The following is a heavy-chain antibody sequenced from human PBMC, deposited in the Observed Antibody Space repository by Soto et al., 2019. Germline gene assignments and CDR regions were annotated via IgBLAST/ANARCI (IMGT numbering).Heavy chain of an antibody. CDR1: AYSFPSYD. CDR3: GRALRLGRIAKERGRYRMDV. D-gene: IGHD6-13*01. J-gene: IGHJ6*02. CDR2: MNPNSGNT. Sequence: ASVKGSCKASAYSFPSYDINWVRQATGQGLEWMGWMNPNSGNTGYAQKFQGRVTMTRNTSISTAYMELSSLRSEDTAVYYCGRALRLGRIAKERGRYRMDVWGQGTTVIVSS. V-gene: IGHV1-8*01.